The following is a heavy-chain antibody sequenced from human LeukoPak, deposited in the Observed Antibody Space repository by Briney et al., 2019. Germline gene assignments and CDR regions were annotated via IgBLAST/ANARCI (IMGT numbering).Heavy chain of an antibody. CDR2: IYIDGIT. CDR3: ARLFTRAWEYRYGMDV. CDR1: GGSINRSSYY. J-gene: IGHJ6*02. Sequence: SETLSLTCTVSGGSINRSSYYWAWIRQPPGKGLEWIGSIYIDGITHYNSSLQSRVTLSIDTSKNQFSLKLTSVTAADTAVFYCARLFTRAWEYRYGMDVWGQGTAVTVSS. V-gene: IGHV4-39*01. D-gene: IGHD1-26*01.